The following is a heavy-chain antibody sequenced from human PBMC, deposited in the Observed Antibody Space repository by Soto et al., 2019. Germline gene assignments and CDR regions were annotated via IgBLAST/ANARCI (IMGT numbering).Heavy chain of an antibody. CDR2: ISSRGGDI. V-gene: IGHV3-11*01. CDR3: ATYARGYSKGFDY. CDR1: GINFNDYY. Sequence: GGSLRLSCEVSGINFNDYYMSWIRQAPGKGLEWISYISSRGGDIYYADSVKGRFTISRDNAKNSLYLQMNSLRAEDTAVYYCATYARGYSKGFDYWGQGTLVTVSS. D-gene: IGHD5-12*01. J-gene: IGHJ4*02.